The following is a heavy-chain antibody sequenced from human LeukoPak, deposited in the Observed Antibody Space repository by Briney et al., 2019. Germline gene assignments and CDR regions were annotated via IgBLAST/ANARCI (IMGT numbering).Heavy chain of an antibody. J-gene: IGHJ3*02. Sequence: GASVDVSCKASGYTFTAYYIHWVRQAPGQGLEWMGWMNPNSGAKNYAQEFQGRVTMTRDTSISTAYMELSRLTSDDTTVYYCARDRSSSSGVNAFDIWGQGTMVTVSS. CDR2: MNPNSGAK. D-gene: IGHD6-13*01. V-gene: IGHV1-2*02. CDR3: ARDRSSSSGVNAFDI. CDR1: GYTFTAYY.